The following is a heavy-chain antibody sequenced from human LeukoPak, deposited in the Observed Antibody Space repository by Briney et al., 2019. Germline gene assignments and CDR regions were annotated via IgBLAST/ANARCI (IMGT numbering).Heavy chain of an antibody. CDR3: AKDKLLRYFDWSLDY. J-gene: IGHJ4*02. Sequence: GGSLRLSCAASGFTFSTYAMTWVRQAPGKGLEWVSSVSDSVRSTFYADSVKGRFTISRDNSKNTVYVQMNSLRAEDTAVYYCAKDKLLRYFDWSLDYWGEGTLVTVSP. CDR2: VSDSVRST. D-gene: IGHD3-9*01. CDR1: GFTFSTYA. V-gene: IGHV3-23*01.